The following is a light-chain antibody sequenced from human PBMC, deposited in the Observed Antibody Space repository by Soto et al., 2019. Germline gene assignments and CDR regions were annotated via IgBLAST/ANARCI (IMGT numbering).Light chain of an antibody. CDR3: QQYNSWPPIT. CDR1: QSVVTNS. CDR2: GAS. Sequence: EIVLTQSPGTLSLSPGERATLSCRASQSVVTNSLAWYQQKPGQAPRLIIYGASNRATGIPDRFSGRGSGTDFTLTISRLEPEDCAVYYCQQYNSWPPITFGQGTRLEIK. V-gene: IGKV3-20*01. J-gene: IGKJ5*01.